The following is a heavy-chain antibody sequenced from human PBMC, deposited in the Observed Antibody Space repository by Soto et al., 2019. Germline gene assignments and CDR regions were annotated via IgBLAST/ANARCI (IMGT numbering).Heavy chain of an antibody. V-gene: IGHV1-46*01. CDR2: INPSGGST. J-gene: IGHJ3*01. Sequence: GASVKVSCKASGYTFTSYYMHWVRQAPGQGLEWMGIINPSGGSTSYAQKLQGRVTMTRDTSTSTVYMELSSLRSEDTAVYYCARGLAASHRRLSIDGLDVWGQGTMVTVSS. D-gene: IGHD6-13*01. CDR3: ARGLAASHRRLSIDGLDV. CDR1: GYTFTSYY.